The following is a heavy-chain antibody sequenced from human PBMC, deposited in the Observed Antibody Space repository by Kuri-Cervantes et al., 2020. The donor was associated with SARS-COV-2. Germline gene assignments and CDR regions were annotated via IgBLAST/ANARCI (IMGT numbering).Heavy chain of an antibody. J-gene: IGHJ4*02. V-gene: IGHV1-18*01. D-gene: IGHD3-3*01. CDR3: ARSCRTTITIFGVVIQEGDYFDY. CDR1: GYTFNMFG. Sequence: ASVKVSCKASGYTFNMFGYSWVRQAPGQGLEWMGWISAYNSNTNYAQKFQGRIDMITDTSTSTAYMELSSLRSEDTAVYYCARSCRTTITIFGVVIQEGDYFDYWGQGTLVTVSS. CDR2: ISAYNSNT.